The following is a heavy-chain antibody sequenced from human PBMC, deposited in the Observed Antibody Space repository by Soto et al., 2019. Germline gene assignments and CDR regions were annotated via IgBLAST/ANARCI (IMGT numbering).Heavy chain of an antibody. CDR1: GGSFSGYY. D-gene: IGHD6-19*01. J-gene: IGHJ5*02. CDR3: ARFRYSSGWYH. Sequence: QVQLQQWGAGLLKPSETLSLTCAVYGGSFSGYYWSWIRQPPGKGLEWIGEINHSGSTNYNPSLKSRVTISVDTSKNQFSLKLSSVTAADTAVYYCARFRYSSGWYHWGQGTLVTVSS. CDR2: INHSGST. V-gene: IGHV4-34*01.